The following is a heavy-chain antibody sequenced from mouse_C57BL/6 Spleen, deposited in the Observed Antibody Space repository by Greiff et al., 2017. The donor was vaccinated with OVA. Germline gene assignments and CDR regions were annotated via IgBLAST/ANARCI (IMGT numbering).Heavy chain of an antibody. CDR3: ARCPNWDGAY. Sequence: QVQLQQSGAELARPGASVKLSCKASGYTFPSYGISWVKQRTGQGLEWIGEIYPKSGNTYYNETFKGKATLTADKTSRTAYMELRSLTSEDSAVYFCARCPNWDGAYWGQGTLVTVSA. CDR1: GYTFPSYG. CDR2: IYPKSGNT. V-gene: IGHV1-81*01. J-gene: IGHJ3*01. D-gene: IGHD4-1*01.